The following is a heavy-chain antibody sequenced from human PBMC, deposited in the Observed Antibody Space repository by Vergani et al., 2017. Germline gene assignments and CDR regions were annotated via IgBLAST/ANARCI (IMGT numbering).Heavy chain of an antibody. V-gene: IGHV3-48*03. CDR3: ARERYEAYYYGMDV. CDR1: GFTFSSYE. Sequence: VQLVESGGGVVQPGRSLRLSCAASGFTFSSYEMNWVRQAPGKGLEWVSYISSSGSTIYYADSVKGRFTISRDNAKNSLYLQMNSLRAEDTAVYYCARERYEAYYYGMDVWGQGTTVTVSS. D-gene: IGHD1-1*01. J-gene: IGHJ6*02. CDR2: ISSSGSTI.